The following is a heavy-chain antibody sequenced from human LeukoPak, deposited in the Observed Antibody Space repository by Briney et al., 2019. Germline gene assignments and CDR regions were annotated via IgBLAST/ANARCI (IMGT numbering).Heavy chain of an antibody. CDR1: GFTFRNHA. CDR2: ISDDGSSK. CDR3: ARGHSGSYWLIDY. V-gene: IGHV3-30-3*01. Sequence: GGSLRLSCAASGFTFRNHAIHWVRQAPGKGLEWVAVISDDGSSKYYADSVKGRFIISRDNSKNTLYLQMNSLRAEETAVYFCARGHSGSYWLIDYWGQGTLVIVSS. D-gene: IGHD1-26*01. J-gene: IGHJ4*02.